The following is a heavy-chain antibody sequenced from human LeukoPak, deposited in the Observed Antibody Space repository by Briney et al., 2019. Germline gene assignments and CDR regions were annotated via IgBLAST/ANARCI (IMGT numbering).Heavy chain of an antibody. CDR1: GFIFSSYA. CDR3: ARDLSTVTPTDYYYYMDV. D-gene: IGHD4-11*01. V-gene: IGHV3-21*01. J-gene: IGHJ6*03. CDR2: INSSSSYI. Sequence: PGGSLRLSCAASGFIFSSYAMSWVRQAPGKGLEWVSSINSSSSYIYYADSVKGRFTISRDNAKNSLYLQMSSLRAEDTAVYYCARDLSTVTPTDYYYYMDVWGKGTTVTVSS.